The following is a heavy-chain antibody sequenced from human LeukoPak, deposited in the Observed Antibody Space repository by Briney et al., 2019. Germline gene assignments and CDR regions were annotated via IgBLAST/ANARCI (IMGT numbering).Heavy chain of an antibody. Sequence: PGGSLRLSCAASGFTFSSYAMHWVRQAPGKGLEWVAVISYDGSNKYYADSVKGRFTISRDNSKNTLYLQMNRLRAEDTAVYYCASPYPNMVRGVQNDYWGQGTLVTVSS. CDR1: GFTFSSYA. CDR2: ISYDGSNK. CDR3: ASPYPNMVRGVQNDY. D-gene: IGHD3-10*01. J-gene: IGHJ4*02. V-gene: IGHV3-30*04.